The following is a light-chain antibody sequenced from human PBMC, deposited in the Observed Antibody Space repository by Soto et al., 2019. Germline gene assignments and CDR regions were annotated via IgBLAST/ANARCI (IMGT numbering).Light chain of an antibody. CDR1: QGISNY. CDR3: QQYNHSPRT. J-gene: IGKJ2*01. V-gene: IGKV1-16*01. Sequence: DIQLTQSPSSLSASVGDRVTISCRASQGISNYLAWFQQKPGKAPKSLIFGASRLHSGVPSRFSGSGAGTEFTLTISNLQPEDFGTYYCQQYNHSPRTFGQGTKLEI. CDR2: GAS.